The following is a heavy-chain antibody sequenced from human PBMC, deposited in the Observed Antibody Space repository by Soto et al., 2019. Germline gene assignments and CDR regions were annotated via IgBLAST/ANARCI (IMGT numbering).Heavy chain of an antibody. V-gene: IGHV1-69*12. CDR1: GGTFSSYA. D-gene: IGHD1-1*01. Sequence: QVQLVQSGAEVKKPGSSVKVSCKASGGTFSSYAISWVRQAPGQGLEWMGGIIPIFGTANYAQKFQGRVTITADESTSTAYRELSSLRSEDTAVYYCARDVSGTTGTYGPGYWGQGTLVTVSS. CDR3: ARDVSGTTGTYGPGY. CDR2: IIPIFGTA. J-gene: IGHJ4*02.